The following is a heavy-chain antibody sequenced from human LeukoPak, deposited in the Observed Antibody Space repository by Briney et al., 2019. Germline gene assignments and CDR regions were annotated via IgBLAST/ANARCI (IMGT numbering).Heavy chain of an antibody. D-gene: IGHD6-19*01. CDR2: IFYSGST. J-gene: IGHJ4*02. Sequence: PSETLSLTCTVSGGSISSSNYYWGWTRQPPGKGLEWIGSIFYSGSTYYNPSLKSRVTMSVDTSKNQFSLKLSSVTAADTAVYYCARQTTRGQWLTQFDFWGQGTLVTVSS. CDR3: ARQTTRGQWLTQFDF. CDR1: GGSISSSNYY. V-gene: IGHV4-39*01.